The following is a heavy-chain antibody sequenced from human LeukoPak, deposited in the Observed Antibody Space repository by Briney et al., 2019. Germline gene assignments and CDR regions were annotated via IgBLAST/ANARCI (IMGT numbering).Heavy chain of an antibody. CDR3: ARHDYGGVNWFDP. Sequence: SETLSLTCTVSGGSISSSSYYWGWIRQPPGKGLEWIGSIYYSGSTYYNPSHKSRVIISVDTSKKQFSLKLSSVTAADTAVYYCARHDYGGVNWFDPWGQGTLVTVSS. V-gene: IGHV4-39*01. CDR1: GGSISSSSYY. J-gene: IGHJ5*02. D-gene: IGHD4-23*01. CDR2: IYYSGST.